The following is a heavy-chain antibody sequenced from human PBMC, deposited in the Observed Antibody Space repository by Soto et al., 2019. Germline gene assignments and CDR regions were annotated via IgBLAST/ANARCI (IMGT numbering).Heavy chain of an antibody. CDR3: ARGQWVTADYYYGIDI. J-gene: IGHJ6*02. CDR1: GFPFRDYA. D-gene: IGHD6-19*01. CDR2: LSYDGSEK. V-gene: IGHV3-33*01. Sequence: QVQLVESGGGVVQPGRSLRLSCAASGFPFRDYAFHWVRQPPGKGLEWVAVLSYDGSEKYYGDSVKGRFTISRDNAKNVLYLQLSALSGENAAVSSLARGQWVTADYYYGIDIWGQGTTVTVSS.